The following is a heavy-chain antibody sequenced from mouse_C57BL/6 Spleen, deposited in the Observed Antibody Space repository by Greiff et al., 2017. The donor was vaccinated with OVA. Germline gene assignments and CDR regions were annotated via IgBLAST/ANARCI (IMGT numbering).Heavy chain of an antibody. CDR3: TRVAYYDGYSLFAY. J-gene: IGHJ3*01. Sequence: EVQLVESGAGLVKPGGSLKLSCAASGFTFSSYALSWVRQTPEKRLEWVAYISSGGDYIYYADTVKGRFTISRDNARNTLYLQMSSLKSEDTAMYYCTRVAYYDGYSLFAYWGQGTLVTVSA. CDR1: GFTFSSYA. V-gene: IGHV5-9-1*02. CDR2: ISSGGDYI. D-gene: IGHD2-3*01.